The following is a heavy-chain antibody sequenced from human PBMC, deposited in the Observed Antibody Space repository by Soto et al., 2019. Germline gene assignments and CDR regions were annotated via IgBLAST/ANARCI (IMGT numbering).Heavy chain of an antibody. D-gene: IGHD1-26*01. CDR2: IYYSGST. CDR1: GGSISSGGYY. Sequence: SETLSLTCTVSGGSISSGGYYWSWIRQHPGKGLEWIGYIYYSGSTYYNPSLKSRVTISVDTSKNQFSLKLSSVTAADTAVYYCAREVGASALFDYWGQGTLVTVSS. V-gene: IGHV4-31*03. J-gene: IGHJ4*02. CDR3: AREVGASALFDY.